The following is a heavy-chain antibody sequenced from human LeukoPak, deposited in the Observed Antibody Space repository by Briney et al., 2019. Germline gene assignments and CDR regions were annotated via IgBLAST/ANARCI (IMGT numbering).Heavy chain of an antibody. CDR1: GFTFSSYA. Sequence: GGSLRLSCAASGFTFSSYAMSWVRQAPGKGLEWVSVIYSGGSTYYADSVKGRFTISRDNSKNTLYLQMNSLRAEDTAVYYCARSARLLWFGELSGWGQGTLVTVSS. D-gene: IGHD3-10*01. J-gene: IGHJ4*02. CDR2: IYSGGST. CDR3: ARSARLLWFGELSG. V-gene: IGHV3-53*01.